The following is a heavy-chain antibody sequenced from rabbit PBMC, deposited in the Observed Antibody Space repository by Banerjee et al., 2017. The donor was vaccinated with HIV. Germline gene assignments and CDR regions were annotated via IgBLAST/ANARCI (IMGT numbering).Heavy chain of an antibody. Sequence: QEQLEESGGGLVKPGGTLTLTCKASGFSYSGGYDMCWGRQAPGKGLEWIACIYTGHGGTFYASWAKGRFTITKTSSTTVTLQMNSLTAADTATYFCARGFVSGGYGYATSRLDLWGQGTLVTVS. J-gene: IGHJ3*01. CDR3: ARGFVSGGYGYATSRLDL. V-gene: IGHV1S45*01. D-gene: IGHD6-1*01. CDR2: IYTGHGGT. CDR1: GFSYSGGYD.